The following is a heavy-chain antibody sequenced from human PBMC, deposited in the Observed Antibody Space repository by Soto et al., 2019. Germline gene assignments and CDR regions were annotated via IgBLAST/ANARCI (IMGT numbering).Heavy chain of an antibody. J-gene: IGHJ4*02. CDR1: GGSISSYY. CDR2: IYYSGST. V-gene: IGHV4-59*01. CDR3: ARGSVGRGVDY. Sequence: QVQLQETGPGLVKPSETLSLTCTVSGGSISSYYWSWIRQPTGKGLEWTGYIYYSGSTNYNPSHQSRVTIQVHTSKDQYSLKMSSVTAADTAVYYCARGSVGRGVDYWGQGTLVTVSS. D-gene: IGHD3-10*01.